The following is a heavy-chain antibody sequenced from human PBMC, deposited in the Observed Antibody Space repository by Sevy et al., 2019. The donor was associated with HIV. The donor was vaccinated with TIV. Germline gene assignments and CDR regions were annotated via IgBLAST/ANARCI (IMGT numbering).Heavy chain of an antibody. J-gene: IGHJ6*03. CDR3: AKWEPYGSWSPDNYYYYMDV. CDR2: ISGSGGST. CDR1: GFTFSSYA. Sequence: GGSLRLSCAASGFTFSSYAMSWVRQAPGKGLEWVSAISGSGGSTYYADSVKGRFTISRDNSKNTLYLQMNSLRAEDTAVYYCAKWEPYGSWSPDNYYYYMDVWGKGTTVTVSS. V-gene: IGHV3-23*01. D-gene: IGHD3-10*01.